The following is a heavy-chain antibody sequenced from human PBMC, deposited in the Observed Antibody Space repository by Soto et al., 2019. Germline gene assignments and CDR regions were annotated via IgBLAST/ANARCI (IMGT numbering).Heavy chain of an antibody. Sequence: SETLSLTCAVYGGSFSGYYWSWIRQPPGKGLEWIGEINRSGSTNYNPSLKSRVTISVDTSKNQFSLKLSSVTAADTAVYYCARRYYGSGSYYNPIDYYYYYYMEVWGKGTTVNVSS. D-gene: IGHD3-10*01. J-gene: IGHJ6*03. CDR1: GGSFSGYY. CDR2: INRSGST. CDR3: ARRYYGSGSYYNPIDYYYYYYMEV. V-gene: IGHV4-34*01.